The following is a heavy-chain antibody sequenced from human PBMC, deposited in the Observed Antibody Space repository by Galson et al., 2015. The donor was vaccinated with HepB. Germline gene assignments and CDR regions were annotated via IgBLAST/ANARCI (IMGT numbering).Heavy chain of an antibody. V-gene: IGHV1-18*01. J-gene: IGHJ4*02. D-gene: IGHD3/OR15-3a*01. CDR3: ARGDDFLTGYYRGFDY. CDR2: ISAYNGNT. CDR1: GYTLTTYA. Sequence: SVKVSCKASGYTLTTYAISWVRQAPGQGLEWMGWISAYNGNTNYAQKLQGRVTMTTDTSTTTAYMELKSLRSDDTAVYYCARGDDFLTGYYRGFDYRGQGTLLTVSS.